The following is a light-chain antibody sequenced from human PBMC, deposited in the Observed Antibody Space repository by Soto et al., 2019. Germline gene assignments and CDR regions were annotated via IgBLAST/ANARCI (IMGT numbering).Light chain of an antibody. Sequence: DIQMTQSPSSLSASVGDRVTITCRASQSISSYLNWYQQKPGKAPKLLIYKASSLESGVPSRFSGSGSGTEFTLSISSLQPEDFATYYCQQLNSYPITFGQGTRLEIK. J-gene: IGKJ5*01. CDR1: QSISSY. CDR2: KAS. V-gene: IGKV1-5*03. CDR3: QQLNSYPIT.